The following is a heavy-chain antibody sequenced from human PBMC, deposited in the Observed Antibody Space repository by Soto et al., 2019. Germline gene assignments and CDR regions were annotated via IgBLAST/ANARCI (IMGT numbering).Heavy chain of an antibody. J-gene: IGHJ4*02. CDR2: ISAYNGNT. Sequence: ASVKVSFRASGYTFTIYGSSWVRQAPGQGLEWMGWISAYNGNTNYAQKLQGRVTMTTDTSTSTAYMELRSLRSDDTAVYYCTSGWYSDYWGQGTLVTVSS. D-gene: IGHD6-19*01. CDR1: GYTFTIYG. CDR3: TSGWYSDY. V-gene: IGHV1-18*01.